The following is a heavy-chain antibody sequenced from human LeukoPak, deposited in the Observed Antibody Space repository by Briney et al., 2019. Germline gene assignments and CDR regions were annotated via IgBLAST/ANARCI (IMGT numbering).Heavy chain of an antibody. D-gene: IGHD3-16*01. CDR3: AKDGGYYYYYYMDV. V-gene: IGHV3-23*01. Sequence: PGGSLRLSCAASGFTFSSYAMSWVRQAPGKGLEWVPAISGSGASTSYADSVKGRFTISRDNSKNTLYLQMNSLRAEDTAVYYCAKDGGYYYYYYMDVWGKGTTVTVSS. CDR2: ISGSGAST. J-gene: IGHJ6*03. CDR1: GFTFSSYA.